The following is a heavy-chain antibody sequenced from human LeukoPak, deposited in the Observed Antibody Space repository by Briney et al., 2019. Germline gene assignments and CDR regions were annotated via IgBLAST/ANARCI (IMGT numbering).Heavy chain of an antibody. D-gene: IGHD6-19*01. V-gene: IGHV3-53*04. CDR2: IYSGGST. CDR1: GFTVSSNY. CDR3: ARAPEWLIFDY. J-gene: IGHJ4*02. Sequence: GGSLRLSCAASGFTVSSNYMSWIRQAPGKGLEWVSVIYSGGSTYYADSVKGRFTISRHNSKNTLYLQMNSLRAEDTAVYYCARAPEWLIFDYWGQGTLVTVSS.